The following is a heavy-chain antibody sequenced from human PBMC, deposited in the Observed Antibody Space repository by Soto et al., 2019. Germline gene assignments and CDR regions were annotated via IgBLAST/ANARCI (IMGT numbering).Heavy chain of an antibody. Sequence: QVQLVQSGAEVRTPGASVKVSCKASGYTFTSYDINWVRQATGQGPERMAWMNPDSGHTGYVRKFQDRVTMTRNTATSTAYMELSSLRYEDTAVYYCARSIGGSNVNFDYWGQGTLVTVSS. D-gene: IGHD2-21*01. CDR2: MNPDSGHT. CDR1: GYTFTSYD. J-gene: IGHJ4*02. V-gene: IGHV1-8*01. CDR3: ARSIGGSNVNFDY.